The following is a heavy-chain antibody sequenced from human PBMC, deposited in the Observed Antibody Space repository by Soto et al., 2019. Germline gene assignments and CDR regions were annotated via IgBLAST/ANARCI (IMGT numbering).Heavy chain of an antibody. CDR3: ARDDMRFLSLDY. CDR2: ISAYNGNT. Sequence: ASVKVSCKASGYAFTSYGISWVRQAPGQGLEWMGWISAYNGNTNYAQKLQGRVTMTTDTSTSTAYMELRSLRSDDTAVYYCARDDMRFLSLDYWGQGTLVTVSS. J-gene: IGHJ4*02. V-gene: IGHV1-18*01. D-gene: IGHD3-3*01. CDR1: GYAFTSYG.